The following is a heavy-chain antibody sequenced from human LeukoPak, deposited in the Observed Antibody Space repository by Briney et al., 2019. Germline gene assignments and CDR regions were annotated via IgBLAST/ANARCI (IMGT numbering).Heavy chain of an antibody. D-gene: IGHD5-24*01. J-gene: IGHJ3*02. V-gene: IGHV1-24*01. CDR2: FDPEDGET. CDR3: ARDGRDRPHDAFDI. Sequence: ASVKVSCKVSGYTLTELSMHWVRQAPGKGLEWMGGFDPEDGETIYAQKFQGRVTMTEDTSTDTAYMELSSLRSEDTAVYYCARDGRDRPHDAFDIWGQGTMVTVSS. CDR1: GYTLTELS.